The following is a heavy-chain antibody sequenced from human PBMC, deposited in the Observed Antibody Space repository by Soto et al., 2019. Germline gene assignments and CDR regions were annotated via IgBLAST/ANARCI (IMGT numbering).Heavy chain of an antibody. J-gene: IGHJ4*02. V-gene: IGHV4-39*01. D-gene: IGHD4-17*01. CDR3: ARRRTVTYLYYFDY. CDR2: IYYSGST. Sequence: QLQLQESGPGLVKPSETLSLTCTVSGGSISSSSYYWGWIRQPPGKGLEWIGSIYYSGSTYYNPSLKSRVTISVDTSKNQFSLKLSSVTAADTAVYYCARRRTVTYLYYFDYWGQGTLVTVSS. CDR1: GGSISSSSYY.